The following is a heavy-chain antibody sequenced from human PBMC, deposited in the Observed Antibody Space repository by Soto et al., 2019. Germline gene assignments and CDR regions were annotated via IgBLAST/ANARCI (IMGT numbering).Heavy chain of an antibody. Sequence: SETLSLTCTVSADSLSEYYWSWIRQPPGKRLEWLGYIYYTGNINYNPSLKSRVTISVDMSKNQLSLRLSSVTAADTAVYYCARGGGPYYYDISGRDAFDIWGQGTMVTVSS. CDR2: IYYTGNI. D-gene: IGHD3-22*01. J-gene: IGHJ3*02. V-gene: IGHV4-59*01. CDR3: ARGGGPYYYDISGRDAFDI. CDR1: ADSLSEYY.